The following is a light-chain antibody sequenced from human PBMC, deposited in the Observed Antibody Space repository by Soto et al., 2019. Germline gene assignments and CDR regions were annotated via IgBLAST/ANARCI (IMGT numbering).Light chain of an antibody. V-gene: IGKV1-33*01. CDR1: QDISNY. J-gene: IGKJ4*01. CDR3: QQYDNLPLT. Sequence: DVHMTQSPSSLSASVGDRVTITCQASQDISNYLNWYQQKPGKATKLLIYDASNLETGVPSRFSGSGSGTDFTFTISSLQPEDIATYYCQQYDNLPLTFGGGTKVEIK. CDR2: DAS.